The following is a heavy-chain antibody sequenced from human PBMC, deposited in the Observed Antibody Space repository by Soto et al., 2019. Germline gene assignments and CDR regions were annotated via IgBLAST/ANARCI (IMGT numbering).Heavy chain of an antibody. J-gene: IGHJ4*02. CDR1: GGSISSGGYY. D-gene: IGHD2-15*01. Sequence: QVQLQESGPGLVKPSQTLSLTCTVSGGSISSGGYYWSWIRQHPGKGLEWIGYIYYSGSTYYNPSLKSRVTISVDTSKHQFSLQLSSVTAADXXXXXXXXGLVVVAATPYFDYWGQGTLVTV. V-gene: IGHV4-31*03. CDR3: XXGLVVVAATPYFDY. CDR2: IYYSGST.